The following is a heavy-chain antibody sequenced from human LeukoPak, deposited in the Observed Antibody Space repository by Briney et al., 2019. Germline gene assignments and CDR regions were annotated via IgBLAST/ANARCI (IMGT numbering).Heavy chain of an antibody. CDR2: ISAYNGNT. V-gene: IGHV1-18*01. CDR1: GYTFTSYG. J-gene: IGHJ6*02. D-gene: IGHD5-24*01. CDR3: ASPLHPTLHYYYGMDV. Sequence: KSGGSLRLSCVASGYTFTSYGISWVRQAPGQGLEWMGWISAYNGNTNYAQKLQGRVTMTTDTSTSTAYMELRSLRSDDTAVYYCASPLHPTLHYYYGMDVWGQGTTVTVSS.